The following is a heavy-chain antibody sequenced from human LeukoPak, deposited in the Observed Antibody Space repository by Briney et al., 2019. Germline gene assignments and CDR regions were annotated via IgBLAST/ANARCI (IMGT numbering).Heavy chain of an antibody. CDR3: VRHLVGVAEGYFDY. CDR1: GDSVTSDSYS. J-gene: IGHJ4*02. V-gene: IGHV4-39*01. D-gene: IGHD1-26*01. CDR2: VFYRDRT. Sequence: SETLSLTCTVSGDSVTSDSYSSGWIRQSPRKGLEWIGSVFYRDRTYYNPSLRSRLTITVDTVKNEVSLNLRSVTAADTAIYYCVRHLVGVAEGYFDYWGQGIQITVSS.